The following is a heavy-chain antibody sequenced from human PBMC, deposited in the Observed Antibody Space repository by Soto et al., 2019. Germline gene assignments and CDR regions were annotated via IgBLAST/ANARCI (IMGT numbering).Heavy chain of an antibody. CDR3: ARGRHYYDSSGYPEYFQH. J-gene: IGHJ1*01. V-gene: IGHV4-30-4*01. D-gene: IGHD3-22*01. CDR2: IYYSGST. CDR1: GGSISSGDYY. Sequence: SETLSLTCTVSGGSISSGDYYWSWIRQPPGRGLEWIGYIYYSGSTYYNPSLKSRVTISVDTSKNPFSLKLSSVTAADTAVYYCARGRHYYDSSGYPEYFQHWGQGTLVTVSS.